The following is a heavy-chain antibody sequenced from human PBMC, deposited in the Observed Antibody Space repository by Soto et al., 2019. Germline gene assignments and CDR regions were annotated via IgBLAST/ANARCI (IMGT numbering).Heavy chain of an antibody. CDR1: GYTFTSYG. D-gene: IGHD6-19*01. CDR3: ARDIGIAVAGTMDV. Sequence: VASVKVSCKASGYTFTSYGISWVRQAPGQGLEWMGWINPNSGGTNYAQKFQGWVTMTRDTSISTAYMELSRLRSDDTAVYYCARDIGIAVAGTMDVWGQGTTVTVSS. J-gene: IGHJ6*02. CDR2: INPNSGGT. V-gene: IGHV1-2*04.